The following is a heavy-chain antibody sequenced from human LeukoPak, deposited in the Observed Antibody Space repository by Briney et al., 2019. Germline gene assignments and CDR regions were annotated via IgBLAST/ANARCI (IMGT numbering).Heavy chain of an antibody. CDR1: GGSISSSSYY. CDR3: ARDYTEYSSSWIYDY. CDR2: IYYSYSGST. D-gene: IGHD6-13*01. V-gene: IGHV4-39*07. J-gene: IGHJ4*02. Sequence: PSETLSLTCTVSGGSISSSSYYWGWIRQPPGKGLEWIGSIYYSYSGSTYYNPSLKSRVTISIDTSKNQFSLKLSSVTAADTAVYYCARDYTEYSSSWIYDYWGQGTLVTVSS.